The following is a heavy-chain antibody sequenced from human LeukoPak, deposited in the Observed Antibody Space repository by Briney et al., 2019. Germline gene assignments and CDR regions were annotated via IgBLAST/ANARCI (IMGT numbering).Heavy chain of an antibody. J-gene: IGHJ6*02. CDR1: GYTFTGYY. CDR2: INPSGGST. CDR3: ARGAYYYDSSGYNYYYCGMDV. Sequence: ASVRVSCKASGYTFTGYYMHWVRQAPGQGLEWMGVINPSGGSTSYAQKFQGRVTMTRDTSTSTVYMELSSLRSEDTAVYYCARGAYYYDSSGYNYYYCGMDVWGQGTTVTVSS. D-gene: IGHD3-22*01. V-gene: IGHV1-46*01.